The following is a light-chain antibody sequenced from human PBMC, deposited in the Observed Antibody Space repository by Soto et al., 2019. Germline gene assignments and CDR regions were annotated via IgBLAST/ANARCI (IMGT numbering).Light chain of an antibody. CDR3: QHYDGPPVT. Sequence: EIVLTQSPGTLYLSPGERATLSCRASQSVDSRFLAWYQQRPGQAHRLLIYGASSRATGIPDRFSGSGTGTDFTLIISILEPEDFAVYYCQHYDGPPVTFGPGTKVDI. J-gene: IGKJ3*01. CDR1: QSVDSRF. V-gene: IGKV3-20*01. CDR2: GAS.